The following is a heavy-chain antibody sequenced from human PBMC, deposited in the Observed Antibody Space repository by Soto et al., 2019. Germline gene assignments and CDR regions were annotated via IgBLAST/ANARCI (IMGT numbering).Heavy chain of an antibody. CDR3: ARVLMDTAMAMPFDY. V-gene: IGHV1-69*01. CDR1: GGTFSSYA. D-gene: IGHD5-18*01. Sequence: QVQLVQSGAEVKKPGSSVKVSCKASGGTFSSYAISWVRQAPGQGLQWMGGIIPIFGTANYAQKFQGRVTITADESTSTAYMELSSLRSEDTAVYYCARVLMDTAMAMPFDYWGQGTLVTVSS. J-gene: IGHJ4*02. CDR2: IIPIFGTA.